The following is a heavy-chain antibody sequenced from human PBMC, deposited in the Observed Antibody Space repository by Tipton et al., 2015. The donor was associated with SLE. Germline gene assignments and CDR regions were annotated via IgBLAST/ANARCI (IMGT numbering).Heavy chain of an antibody. Sequence: SLRLSCAASGFTFSSYAMSWVRQAPGKGLEWVSAISGSGGSTYYADPVKGRFTISRDNSKNTLYLQMNSLRAEDTAVYYCAKDPLGWNNWFDPWGQGTLVTVSS. CDR1: GFTFSSYA. CDR3: AKDPLGWNNWFDP. CDR2: ISGSGGST. J-gene: IGHJ5*02. D-gene: IGHD1-26*01. V-gene: IGHV3-23*01.